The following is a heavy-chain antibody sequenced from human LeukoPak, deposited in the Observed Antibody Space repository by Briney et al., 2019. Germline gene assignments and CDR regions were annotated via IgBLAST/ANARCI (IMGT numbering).Heavy chain of an antibody. J-gene: IGHJ3*02. D-gene: IGHD3-22*01. CDR1: GGSISSYY. V-gene: IGHV4-4*07. CDR3: ARDRRVAYYDSSGLFHDAFDI. CDR2: IYTSGST. Sequence: SETLSLTCTVSGGSISSYYWSWIRQPAVKGLEWIGRIYTSGSTNYNPSLKSRVTMSVDTSKNQFSLKLSSVTAADTAVYYCARDRRVAYYDSSGLFHDAFDIWGQGTMVTVSS.